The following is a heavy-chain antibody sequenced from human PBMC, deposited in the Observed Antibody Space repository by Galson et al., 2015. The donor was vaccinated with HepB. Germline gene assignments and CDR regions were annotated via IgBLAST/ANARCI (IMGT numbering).Heavy chain of an antibody. CDR3: ARGDYVDY. CDR2: INQDGSEK. CDR1: GFTFSGYW. Sequence: SLRLSCATSGFTFSGYWMTWVRQAPGKGLEWVANINQDGSEKNYVDSLKGRFTISRDNTKNSLYLQMNSLRAEDTAVYYCARGDYVDYWGQGTLVTVSS. V-gene: IGHV3-7*04. J-gene: IGHJ4*02.